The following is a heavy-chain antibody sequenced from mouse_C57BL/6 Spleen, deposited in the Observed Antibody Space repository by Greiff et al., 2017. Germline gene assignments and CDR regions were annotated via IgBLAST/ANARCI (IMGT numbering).Heavy chain of an antibody. V-gene: IGHV1-39*01. CDR2: INPNYGTT. J-gene: IGHJ4*01. CDR1: GYSFTDYN. Sequence: EVQLQQSGPELVKPGASVKISCKASGYSFTDYNMNWVKQSNGKSLEWIGVINPNYGTTSYNQKFKGKATLTADKSSSTAYMQLSSLTYEDSAVYYCARYPPYDYDLPRAMDYWGQGTSVTVSS. D-gene: IGHD2-4*01. CDR3: ARYPPYDYDLPRAMDY.